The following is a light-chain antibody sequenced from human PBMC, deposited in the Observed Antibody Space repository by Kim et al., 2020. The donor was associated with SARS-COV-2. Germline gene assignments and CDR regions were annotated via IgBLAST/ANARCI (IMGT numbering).Light chain of an antibody. CDR2: SNN. J-gene: IGLJ2*01. Sequence: PGQRVTISCSGRSSNIGSNTVNWYQQLKGTAPKLLIYSNNQRPSGVPDRFSGSKSGTSASLAISGLQSEDEADYYCAAWDASLNVVFGGGTKVTVL. CDR3: AAWDASLNVV. V-gene: IGLV1-44*01. CDR1: SSNIGSNT.